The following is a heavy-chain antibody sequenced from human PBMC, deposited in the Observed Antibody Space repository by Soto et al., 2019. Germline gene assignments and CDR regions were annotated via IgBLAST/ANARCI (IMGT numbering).Heavy chain of an antibody. CDR3: AKDRPPVYYDFWSGYYTDFDY. CDR2: ISYDGSNK. CDR1: GFTFSSYG. Sequence: SLRLSCAASGFTFSSYGMHWVRQAPGKGLEWVAVISYDGSNKYYADSVKGRFTISRDNSKNTLYLQMNSLRAEDTAVYYCAKDRPPVYYDFWSGYYTDFDYWGQGTLVTVSS. D-gene: IGHD3-3*01. V-gene: IGHV3-30*18. J-gene: IGHJ4*02.